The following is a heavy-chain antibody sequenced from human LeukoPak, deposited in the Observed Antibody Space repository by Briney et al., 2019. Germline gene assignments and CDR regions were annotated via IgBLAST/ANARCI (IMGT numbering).Heavy chain of an antibody. Sequence: PGGSLRLSCAASGFTVSSNHMSWVRQAPGKGLEWVSVFYSGGSTYYADSVKGRFTISRDNSKNTLYLQMNSLRAEDTAVYYCARLPYSSGWYLGYWGQGTLVTVSS. CDR3: ARLPYSSGWYLGY. CDR1: GFTVSSNH. CDR2: FYSGGST. J-gene: IGHJ4*02. D-gene: IGHD6-19*01. V-gene: IGHV3-66*01.